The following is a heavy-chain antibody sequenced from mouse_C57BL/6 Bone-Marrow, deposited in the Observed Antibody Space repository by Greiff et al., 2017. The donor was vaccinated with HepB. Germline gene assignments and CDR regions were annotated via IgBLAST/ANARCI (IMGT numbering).Heavy chain of an antibody. V-gene: IGHV1-69*01. CDR3: APFITTVGPYFDV. D-gene: IGHD1-1*01. Sequence: VQLQQPGAELVMPGASVKLSCKASGYTFTSYRMHWVKQRPGQGLEWIGEIDPSDSYTNYNQKFKGKSTLTVDKSSSTAYMQLSSLTSEDSAVYYCAPFITTVGPYFDVWGTGTTLTVSS. CDR1: GYTFTSYR. J-gene: IGHJ1*03. CDR2: IDPSDSYT.